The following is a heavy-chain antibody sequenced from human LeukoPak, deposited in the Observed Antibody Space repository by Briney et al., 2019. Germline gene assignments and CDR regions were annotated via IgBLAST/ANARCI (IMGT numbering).Heavy chain of an antibody. D-gene: IGHD2-2*01. CDR1: GFTFSSYA. CDR2: ISSGSSTI. V-gene: IGHV3-48*01. J-gene: IGHJ5*02. CDR3: ARGTPPPIVVVPAAMIGVGWFDP. Sequence: SGGSLRLSCAGSGFTFSSYAMTWLRQAPGKGLEWGSYISSGSSTIYYADSVKGRFTISRDNAKNSLDLKTNSLTAEATAVYYCARGTPPPIVVVPAAMIGVGWFDPWGQGTLVTVSS.